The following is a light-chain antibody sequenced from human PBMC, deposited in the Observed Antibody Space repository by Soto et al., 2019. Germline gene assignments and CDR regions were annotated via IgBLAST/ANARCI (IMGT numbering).Light chain of an antibody. J-gene: IGLJ1*01. CDR2: EVS. CDR1: SSDVGSYNL. Sequence: QSVLTQPASVSWSPGQSITISCTGTSSDVGSYNLVSWYQQQPSKAPKIMIYEVSKRPSGVFNRFSGSKSGNTASLTISGLQAEDEADYYCCSYAGSSTFVFGTGTKVTV. CDR3: CSYAGSSTFV. V-gene: IGLV2-23*02.